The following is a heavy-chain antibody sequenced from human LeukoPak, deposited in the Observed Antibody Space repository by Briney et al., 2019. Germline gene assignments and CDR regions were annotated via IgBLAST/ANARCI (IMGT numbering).Heavy chain of an antibody. CDR2: INPNSGGT. V-gene: IGHV1-2*02. CDR3: ARDDYYGSGRH. CDR1: GYTFTGYY. D-gene: IGHD3-10*01. Sequence: ASVNVSCKPSGYTFTGYYMHWVRQAPGHGLEWMGWINPNSGGTNYAKKFQGRFTMTRDTSISTAYMELSRLRSDDTAVYYGARDDYYGSGRHWGQGTLVTVSS. J-gene: IGHJ1*01.